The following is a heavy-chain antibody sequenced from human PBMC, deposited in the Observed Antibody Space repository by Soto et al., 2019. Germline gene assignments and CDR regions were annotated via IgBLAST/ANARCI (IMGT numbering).Heavy chain of an antibody. CDR1: GGSVSSGSYY. CDR2: IYYSGST. Sequence: SETLSLTCTVSGGSVSSGSYYWSWIRQPPGKGLEWIGYIYYSGSTNYNPSLKSRVTISVDTSKNQFSLKLSSVTAADTAVYYCARSPLPYYDISGSLDYWGQGTLVTVSS. V-gene: IGHV4-61*01. D-gene: IGHD3-22*01. CDR3: ARSPLPYYDISGSLDY. J-gene: IGHJ4*02.